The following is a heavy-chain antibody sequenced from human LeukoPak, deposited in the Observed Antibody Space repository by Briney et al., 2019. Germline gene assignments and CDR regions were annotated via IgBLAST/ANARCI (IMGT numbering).Heavy chain of an antibody. CDR2: IYYSGST. CDR1: GVSISSYY. Sequence: PSETLSLTCTVSGVSISSYYWSWIRQPPGKGLEWIGYIYYSGSTNYNPSLKSRVTISLDTSKNQFSLKLSSVTAADTAVYYCASGVTGTTVDYWGQGTLVTVSS. CDR3: ASGVTGTTVDY. V-gene: IGHV4-59*01. D-gene: IGHD1-7*01. J-gene: IGHJ4*02.